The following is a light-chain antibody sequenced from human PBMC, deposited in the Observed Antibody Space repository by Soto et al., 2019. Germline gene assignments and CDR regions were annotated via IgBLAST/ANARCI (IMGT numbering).Light chain of an antibody. V-gene: IGKV3-15*01. CDR1: QSVSSSN. Sequence: EIVMTHSPATLSVSPGERATLSCRASQSVSSSNLAWFQQKPGQGPRLLIYGASTRATGIPARFSGSGSETDFTLTVSSLRSEDSAVYYCQQYNYWPITFGQGTRLEIK. CDR2: GAS. J-gene: IGKJ5*01. CDR3: QQYNYWPIT.